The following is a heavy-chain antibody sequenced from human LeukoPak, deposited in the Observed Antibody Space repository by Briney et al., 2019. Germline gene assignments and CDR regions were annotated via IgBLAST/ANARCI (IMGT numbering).Heavy chain of an antibody. CDR2: IWYDGSNK. J-gene: IGHJ4*02. D-gene: IGHD6-13*01. Sequence: GGSLRLSCAASGFTFSSYGMHWVRQAPGKGLEWVAVIWYDGSNKYYADSVKGRFTISRDNSKNTLYLQMNSLTVEDTAVYYCARSQSSSLIDYWGQGTLVTASS. CDR1: GFTFSSYG. CDR3: ARSQSSSLIDY. V-gene: IGHV3-33*01.